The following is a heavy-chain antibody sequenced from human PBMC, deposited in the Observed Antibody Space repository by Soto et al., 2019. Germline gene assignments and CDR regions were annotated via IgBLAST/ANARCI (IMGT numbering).Heavy chain of an antibody. Sequence: EVQLVESGGGVVQPGRSLRLSCGGSGFKFDDYAMHWFRQRPRKGLEWISGISWDSVGMGSEDSVKGRFIVSRDNAKNSLYLQMNSLTTDDTVFYFCAKGDSSAWFPFTWLDPWGKGTQVGVSS. CDR3: AKGDSSAWFPFTWLDP. V-gene: IGHV3-9*01. CDR1: GFKFDDYA. CDR2: ISWDSVGM. D-gene: IGHD6-13*01. J-gene: IGHJ5*02.